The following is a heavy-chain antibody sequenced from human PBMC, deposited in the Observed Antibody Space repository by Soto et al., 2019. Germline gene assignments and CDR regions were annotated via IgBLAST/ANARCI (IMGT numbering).Heavy chain of an antibody. V-gene: IGHV3-74*01. Sequence: EVQLVESGGGLVQSGGSLRLSCAGSGFIFSNYWMHWVRQAPGKGLEWVSRIDHDGPTDYADSVRGRFTISRDNAESTLYLQMNRLRPEDTAVYYCVRDSHGDYWGQGTRVTVCS. J-gene: IGHJ4*02. CDR3: VRDSHGDY. CDR1: GFIFSNYW. CDR2: IDHDGPT.